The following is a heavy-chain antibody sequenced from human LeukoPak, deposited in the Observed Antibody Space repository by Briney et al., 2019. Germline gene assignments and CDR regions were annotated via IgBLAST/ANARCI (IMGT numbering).Heavy chain of an antibody. CDR2: IYYSRST. V-gene: IGHV4-39*01. CDR1: GGSISSSGYY. J-gene: IGHJ4*02. CDR3: TRRAYYDSSGYYPTLGY. D-gene: IGHD3-22*01. Sequence: SETLSLTCTVSGGSISSSGYYWGWIRQPPGKGLEWIGGIYYSRSTYNNPSLKSRVTISVDTSKNKFSLKLSSVTAADTAVYYCTRRAYYDSSGYYPTLGYWGQGTLVTVSS.